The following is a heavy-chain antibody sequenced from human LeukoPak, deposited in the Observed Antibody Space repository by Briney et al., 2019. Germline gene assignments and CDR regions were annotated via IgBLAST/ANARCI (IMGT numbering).Heavy chain of an antibody. CDR2: ISGSGGST. J-gene: IGHJ5*02. Sequence: PGGSLRLSCAASGFTVSSNYMNWVRQAPGKGLEWVSAISGSGGSTYYADSVKGRFTISRDNSKNTLYLQMNSLRAEDTAVYYCAKDRNVVVGPFDPWGQGTLVTVSS. CDR1: GFTVSSNY. CDR3: AKDRNVVVGPFDP. D-gene: IGHD2-15*01. V-gene: IGHV3-23*01.